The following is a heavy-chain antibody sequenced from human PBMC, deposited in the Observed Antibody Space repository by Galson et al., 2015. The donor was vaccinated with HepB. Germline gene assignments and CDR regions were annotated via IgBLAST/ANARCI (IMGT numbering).Heavy chain of an antibody. Sequence: SLRLYCAASGFTFSNYNMNWVRQTPGKGLEWVSLISRSSTYIHYADSMKGRFTISRDNAKNSLFLQMNSLRVEDTAVYYCARTPRGLMNLDDWGQGTLLIVSS. J-gene: IGHJ4*02. V-gene: IGHV3-21*01. CDR2: ISRSSTYI. D-gene: IGHD3-10*01. CDR1: GFTFSNYN. CDR3: ARTPRGLMNLDD.